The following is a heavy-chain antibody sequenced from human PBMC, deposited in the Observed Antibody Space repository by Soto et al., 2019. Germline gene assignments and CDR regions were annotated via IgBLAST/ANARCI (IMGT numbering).Heavy chain of an antibody. J-gene: IGHJ6*02. Sequence: PGGSLRLSCAASGFTFSSYGMHWVRQAPGKGLEWVAVISYDGSNKYYADSVKGRFTISRDNSKNTLYLQMNSLGAEDTAVYYCAKVGNYYYYGMDVWGQGTTVTVSS. CDR1: GFTFSSYG. CDR3: AKVGNYYYYGMDV. CDR2: ISYDGSNK. V-gene: IGHV3-30*18.